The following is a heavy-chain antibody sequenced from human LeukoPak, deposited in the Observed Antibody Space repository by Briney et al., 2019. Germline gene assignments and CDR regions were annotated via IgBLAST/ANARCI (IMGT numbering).Heavy chain of an antibody. D-gene: IGHD2-15*01. CDR3: AREDRSRGAFDI. Sequence: GGSLRVSCAASGFTVSSNYMSWVRQAPGNGLEWVSVIYSGGSTYYADSVKGRFTISRDNSKNTLYLQMNSLRAEDTAVYYCAREDRSRGAFDIWGQGTMVTVSS. CDR2: IYSGGST. CDR1: GFTVSSNY. J-gene: IGHJ3*02. V-gene: IGHV3-66*01.